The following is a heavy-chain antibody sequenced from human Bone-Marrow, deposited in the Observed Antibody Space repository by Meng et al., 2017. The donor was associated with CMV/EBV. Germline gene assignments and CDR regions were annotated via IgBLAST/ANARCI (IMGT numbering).Heavy chain of an antibody. CDR1: GFTFSSYA. CDR3: ARRYCSSTSCQWDDAFDI. J-gene: IGHJ3*02. V-gene: IGHV3-7*01. Sequence: GGSLRLSCAASGFTFSSYAMSWVRQAPGKGLEWVANIKQDGSEKYYVDSVKGRFAISRDNAKNSLYLQMNSLRAEDTAVYYCARRYCSSTSCQWDDAFDIWGQGTMVTVSS. CDR2: IKQDGSEK. D-gene: IGHD2-2*01.